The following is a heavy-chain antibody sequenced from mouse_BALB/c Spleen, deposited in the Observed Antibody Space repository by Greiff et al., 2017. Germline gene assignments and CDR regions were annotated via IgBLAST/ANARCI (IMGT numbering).Heavy chain of an antibody. J-gene: IGHJ3*01. CDR1: GYSITSDYA. CDR2: ISYSGST. Sequence: ESGPGLVKPSQSLSLTCTVTGYSITSDYAWNWIRQFPGNKLEWMGYISYSGSTSYNPSLKSRISITRDTSKNQFFLQLNSVTTEDTATYYCAREAGTEFAYWGQGTLVTVSA. V-gene: IGHV3-2*02. D-gene: IGHD4-1*01. CDR3: AREAGTEFAY.